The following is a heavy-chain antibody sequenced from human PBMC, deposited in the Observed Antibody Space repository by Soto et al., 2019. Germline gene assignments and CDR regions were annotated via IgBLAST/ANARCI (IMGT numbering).Heavy chain of an antibody. V-gene: IGHV3-33*07. J-gene: IGHJ4*02. CDR3: ARVEQWLYIAKY. D-gene: IGHD6-19*01. CDR2: SWYDGTNK. CDR1: GFTLNTYG. Sequence: AGGSLRLSCAASGFTLNTYGMYWVRQAPGKGLEWVAVSWYDGTNKDYADSVKGRFTISRDNSRNTLYLQMNSLRGEDTAVYSCARVEQWLYIAKYWGQGTLVTVSS.